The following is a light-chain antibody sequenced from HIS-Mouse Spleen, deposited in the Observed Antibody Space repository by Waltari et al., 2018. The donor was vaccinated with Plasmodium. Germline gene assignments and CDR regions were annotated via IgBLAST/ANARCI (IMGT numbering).Light chain of an antibody. J-gene: IGLJ3*02. CDR2: EDS. Sequence: SYELTQPPSVSVSPGQTARITCSGDALPKKYAYWYQQQSGQAPVLVLYEDSKRPSGIPERCSGSSSGTMATLTISGAQVEDEADYYCYSTDSSGNHRVFGGGTKLTVL. V-gene: IGLV3-10*01. CDR1: ALPKKY. CDR3: YSTDSSGNHRV.